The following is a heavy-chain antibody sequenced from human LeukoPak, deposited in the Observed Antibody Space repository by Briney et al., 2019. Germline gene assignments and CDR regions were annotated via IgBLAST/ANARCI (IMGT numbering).Heavy chain of an antibody. CDR3: AKDRSSWYYPFDY. CDR2: ISGGGHNT. CDR1: GFTFSSYA. Sequence: GGSLRLSCAASGFTFSSYAMSWVRQAPGKGLEWVSVISGGGHNTYYADSVKDRFTISRDNSRNTLYLQMNSLRAEDTAVYYCAKDRSSWYYPFDYWGQGTLVTVSS. V-gene: IGHV3-23*01. D-gene: IGHD6-13*01. J-gene: IGHJ4*02.